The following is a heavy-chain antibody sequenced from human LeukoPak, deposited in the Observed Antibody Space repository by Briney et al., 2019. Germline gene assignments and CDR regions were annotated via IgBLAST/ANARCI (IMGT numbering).Heavy chain of an antibody. J-gene: IGHJ6*02. D-gene: IGHD2/OR15-2a*01. CDR2: IYYSGST. V-gene: IGHV4-34*01. Sequence: SETLSLTCAVYGGSFSGYYWSWIRQPPGKGLEWIGSIYYSGSTYYNPSLKSRVTISVDTSKNQFSLKLSSVTAADTAVYYCARTPSGPSPKYYYYYYYGMDVWGQGTTVTVSS. CDR3: ARTPSGPSPKYYYYYYYGMDV. CDR1: GGSFSGYY.